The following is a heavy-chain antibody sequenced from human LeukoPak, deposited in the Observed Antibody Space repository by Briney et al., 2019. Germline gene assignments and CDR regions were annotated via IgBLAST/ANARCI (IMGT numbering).Heavy chain of an antibody. CDR2: IYPGDSDT. CDR3: ARHTQPDTAMVYFDY. CDR1: GYSFTSYW. V-gene: IGHV5-51*01. D-gene: IGHD5-18*01. J-gene: IGHJ4*02. Sequence: GESLKISCKGSGYSFTSYWIGWVRQMPGKGLEWMGIIYPGDSDTRYSPSFQGQVTISADKPISTAYLQWSSLKASDTAMYYCARHTQPDTAMVYFDYWGQGTLVTVSS.